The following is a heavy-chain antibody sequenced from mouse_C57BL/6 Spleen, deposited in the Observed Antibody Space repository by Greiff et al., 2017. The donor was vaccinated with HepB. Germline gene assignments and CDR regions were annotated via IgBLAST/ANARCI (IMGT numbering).Heavy chain of an antibody. V-gene: IGHV1-74*01. J-gene: IGHJ4*01. CDR3: AAIYYDYEDAMDY. D-gene: IGHD2-4*01. Sequence: QVQLQQPGAELVKPGASVKVSCEASGYTFTSYWMHWVKQRPGQGLEWIGRIHPSDSDTNYNQKFKGKATLTVDKSSSTAYMQLSSLTSEDSAVYYCAAIYYDYEDAMDYWGQGTSVTVSS. CDR1: GYTFTSYW. CDR2: IHPSDSDT.